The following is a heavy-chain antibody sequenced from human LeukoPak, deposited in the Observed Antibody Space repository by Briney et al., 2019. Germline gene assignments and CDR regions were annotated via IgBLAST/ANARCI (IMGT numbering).Heavy chain of an antibody. J-gene: IGHJ4*02. D-gene: IGHD3-22*01. V-gene: IGHV4-39*07. CDR2: IYYSGST. Sequence: SETLSLTCTVSGGSISSSSYYWGWIRQPPGKGLEWIGSIYYSGSTNYNPSLKSRVTISVDTSKNQFSLKLTSVTAADTAVYHCAREDSEDRSGLFDYWGQGTLVTVSS. CDR3: AREDSEDRSGLFDY. CDR1: GGSISSSSYY.